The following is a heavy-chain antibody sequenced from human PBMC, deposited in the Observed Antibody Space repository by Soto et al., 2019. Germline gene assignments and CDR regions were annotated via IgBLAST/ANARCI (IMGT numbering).Heavy chain of an antibody. CDR2: IYDSGSS. J-gene: IGHJ4*02. Sequence: SETLSLTCTVSGASISSCDYFWIWIRQSPWKGLEWIGYIYDSGSSYYNPSLKSRVTMSVDTSRNQFSLKLRSVTAADTAVYYCAREKGYISGPKNFDYWGQGTLVTVSS. V-gene: IGHV4-30-4*01. CDR1: GASISSCDYF. CDR3: AREKGYISGPKNFDY. D-gene: IGHD5-12*01.